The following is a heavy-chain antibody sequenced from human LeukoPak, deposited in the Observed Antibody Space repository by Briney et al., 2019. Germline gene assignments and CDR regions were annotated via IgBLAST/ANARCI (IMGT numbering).Heavy chain of an antibody. V-gene: IGHV1-69*04. Sequence: SVKVSCKASGYTFTSYGISCVRQAPGQGLEWMGRIIPILGIANYAQKFQGRVTITADKSTSTAYMELSSLRSEDTAVYYCARLPEWELLRSHAFDIWGQGTMVTVSS. CDR3: ARLPEWELLRSHAFDI. CDR1: GYTFTSYG. D-gene: IGHD1-26*01. CDR2: IIPILGIA. J-gene: IGHJ3*02.